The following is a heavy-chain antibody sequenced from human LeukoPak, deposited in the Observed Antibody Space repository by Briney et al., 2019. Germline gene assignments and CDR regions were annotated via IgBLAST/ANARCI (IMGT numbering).Heavy chain of an antibody. V-gene: IGHV4-39*01. D-gene: IGHD4-23*01. CDR2: VFHSGTT. CDR3: ARRDYSGDNPVLDY. CDR1: GGSISGSRSY. Sequence: SETLSLTCTVSGGSISGSRSYWGWIRQPPGKGLEWIGSVFHSGTTYYNPSLKSRLTISVDTSKDQFSLKLSSVTAADTAVYYCARRDYSGDNPVLDYWGQGTLVTVSS. J-gene: IGHJ4*02.